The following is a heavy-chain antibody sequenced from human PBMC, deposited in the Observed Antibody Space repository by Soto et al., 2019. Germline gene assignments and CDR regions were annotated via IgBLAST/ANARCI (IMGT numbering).Heavy chain of an antibody. Sequence: QVQLVESGGGVVQPGRSLRLSCAASGFTFSSYGMHWVRQAPCKGLEWVAVIWYDGSDKYYADSVKGRFTISRDNSKNTLYLQMNSLRVEDTAVYYCARDTIRGYSGYDYDYWGQGTLVTVSS. CDR2: IWYDGSDK. J-gene: IGHJ4*02. V-gene: IGHV3-33*01. D-gene: IGHD5-12*01. CDR3: ARDTIRGYSGYDYDY. CDR1: GFTFSSYG.